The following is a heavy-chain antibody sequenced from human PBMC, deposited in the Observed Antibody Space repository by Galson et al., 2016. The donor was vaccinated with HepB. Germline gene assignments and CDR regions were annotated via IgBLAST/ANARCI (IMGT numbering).Heavy chain of an antibody. CDR2: ISGDGTTT. V-gene: IGHV3-74*01. J-gene: IGHJ3*01. Sequence: LRLSCAVSGLPFSFYWMHWVRQAPGKGLVWVSRISGDGTTTAYADSVKGRFTISRDNAKNTLYLQINSLRAEDTAVYYCASRWDAFDVWGQGTMVTVSS. CDR1: GLPFSFYW. CDR3: ASRWDAFDV. D-gene: IGHD1-26*01.